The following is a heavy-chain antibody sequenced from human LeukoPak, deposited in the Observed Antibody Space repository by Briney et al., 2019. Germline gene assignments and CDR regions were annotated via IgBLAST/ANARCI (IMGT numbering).Heavy chain of an antibody. CDR3: ARDPSNTSGRFAYFDY. CDR1: GYTFTSHG. J-gene: IGHJ4*02. CDR2: ISCYNGDT. Sequence: ASVKVSCKASGYTFTSHGISWVRLVPAQGLEWMAWISCYNGDTIYSQNFQGRITMTTDTSTNTAYMELRSLRSDDTAVYYCARDPSNTSGRFAYFDYWGQGTLVTVSS. D-gene: IGHD6-19*01. V-gene: IGHV1-18*01.